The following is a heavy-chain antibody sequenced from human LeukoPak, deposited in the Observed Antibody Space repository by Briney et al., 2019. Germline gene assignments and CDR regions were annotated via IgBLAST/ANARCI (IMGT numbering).Heavy chain of an antibody. CDR1: GFTFSSYA. D-gene: IGHD7-27*01. Sequence: GGSLRLSCAASGFTFSSYAMSWVRQAPGKGLEWVSAISGSGGSTYYADSVKGRFTISRDNSKNMIYLHMNNLRAEDTALYYCAKDGQAFNSNWDYFDSWGQGTLVTVSS. J-gene: IGHJ4*02. CDR2: ISGSGGST. CDR3: AKDGQAFNSNWDYFDS. V-gene: IGHV3-23*01.